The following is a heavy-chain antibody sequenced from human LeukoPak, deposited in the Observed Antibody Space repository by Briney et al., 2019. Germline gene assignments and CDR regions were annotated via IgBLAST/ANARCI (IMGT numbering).Heavy chain of an antibody. V-gene: IGHV3-15*01. CDR2: IKSNNIDGTT. CDR3: TTHYNFDWTFDY. D-gene: IGHD3-9*01. CDR1: GFTFSNAW. J-gene: IGHJ4*02. Sequence: KAGGSLRLSCAASGFTFSNAWMSWVRQAPGKGLEWVGRIKSNNIDGTTDYAAPVKDRFTISRDDPKNTLFLHMNGLKTEDTAVYYCTTHYNFDWTFDYWGQGTLVTVSS.